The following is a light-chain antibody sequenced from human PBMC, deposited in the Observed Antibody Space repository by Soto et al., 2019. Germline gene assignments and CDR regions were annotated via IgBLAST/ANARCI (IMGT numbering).Light chain of an antibody. CDR1: QSISSN. CDR2: AAS. J-gene: IGKJ1*01. Sequence: DIQMTQSPSSLSASIGDRVTITCRASQSISSNLNWYQQKVGKAPDLLIYAASSLQSGGPSRFSGGGSGTDFTLTISSLQPEDFATYFCQQAYSSPWTFRQGTKVEIK. V-gene: IGKV1-39*01. CDR3: QQAYSSPWT.